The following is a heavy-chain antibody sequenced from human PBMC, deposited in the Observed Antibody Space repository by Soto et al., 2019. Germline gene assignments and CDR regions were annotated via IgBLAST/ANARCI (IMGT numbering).Heavy chain of an antibody. CDR3: AKGSDWFDS. J-gene: IGHJ5*01. V-gene: IGHV3-23*01. CDR2: ISGGGGNT. Sequence: GGSLRLSCAASRFTFSSYARNWVRLAPGRGLEWVSLISGGGGNTYYTDSVKGRFTISRDNSKNTLFLQMNRLRAEDTAVYYCAKGSDWFDSWGQGTLVTVSS. CDR1: RFTFSSYA.